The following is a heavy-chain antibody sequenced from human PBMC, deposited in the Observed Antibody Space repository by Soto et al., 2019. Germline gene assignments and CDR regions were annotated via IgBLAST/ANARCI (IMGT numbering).Heavy chain of an antibody. CDR2: ICSSGST. CDR3: ARQQRGTGTYAQPLGH. J-gene: IGHJ5*02. D-gene: IGHD1-1*01. V-gene: IGHV4-39*01. CDR1: YGSVSGCDYY. Sequence: SETLSLTCTVSYGSVSGCDYYRGWVLQPPGKGLAWIGSICSSGSTYYNPALKSRVTISVDTSKNQFSLRLSSVTAADTAVYYCARQQRGTGTYAQPLGHWGQGPLVTVSS.